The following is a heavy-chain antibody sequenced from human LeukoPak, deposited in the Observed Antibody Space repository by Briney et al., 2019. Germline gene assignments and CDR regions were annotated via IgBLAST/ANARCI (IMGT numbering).Heavy chain of an antibody. CDR3: ARVQSTYYYDSSGQNAFDI. J-gene: IGHJ3*02. CDR1: NYTFISYG. CDR2: ISAFNGNT. V-gene: IGHV1-18*01. Sequence: ASVKVSCKTSNYTFISYGMSWVRQAPGQGLEWMGWISAFNGNTNYAQKFQGRVTMTRDMSTSTVYMELSSLRFEDTAVYYCARVQSTYYYDSSGQNAFDIWGQGTMVTVSS. D-gene: IGHD3-22*01.